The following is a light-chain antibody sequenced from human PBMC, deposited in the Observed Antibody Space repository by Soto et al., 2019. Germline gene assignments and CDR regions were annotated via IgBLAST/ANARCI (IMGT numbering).Light chain of an antibody. CDR1: QSVSIH. CDR2: DTS. V-gene: IGKV3-15*01. Sequence: ETLMTQSPGTLSVSLGERATLSCRASQSVSIHLAWYQQKPGQAPRLLIYDTSTRATGIPARFSGSGSGTEFTLTISSLQSEDFAVYYCQQYSNWPPSTFGQGTRLEIK. CDR3: QQYSNWPPST. J-gene: IGKJ5*01.